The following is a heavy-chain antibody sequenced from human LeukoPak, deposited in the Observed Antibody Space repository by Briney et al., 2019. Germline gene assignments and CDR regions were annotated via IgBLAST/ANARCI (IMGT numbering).Heavy chain of an antibody. CDR2: ISWNSGSI. V-gene: IGHV3-9*01. D-gene: IGHD6-13*01. Sequence: PGRSLRLSCAASGFTFDDYAMHWVRQAPGKGLEWVSGISWNSGSIGYADSVKGRFTISRDNAKNSLYLQMNSLRAEDTALYYCAKGISAIAAAGFDYWGQGTLVTVSS. CDR1: GFTFDDYA. J-gene: IGHJ4*02. CDR3: AKGISAIAAAGFDY.